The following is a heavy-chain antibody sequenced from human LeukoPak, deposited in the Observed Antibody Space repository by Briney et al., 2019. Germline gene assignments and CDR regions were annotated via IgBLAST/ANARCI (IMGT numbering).Heavy chain of an antibody. Sequence: LTXTXXXGSXXSYYWSWIRQPPGKGLEWIGYIYYSGSTNYNPSLKSRVTISVETSKNQFSLKLSSVTAADTAVYYCARVNYYDSSGSLDYWGQGTLVTVSS. CDR3: ARVNYYDSSGSLDY. V-gene: IGHV4-59*01. CDR2: IYYSGST. CDR1: XGSXXSYY. J-gene: IGHJ4*02. D-gene: IGHD3-22*01.